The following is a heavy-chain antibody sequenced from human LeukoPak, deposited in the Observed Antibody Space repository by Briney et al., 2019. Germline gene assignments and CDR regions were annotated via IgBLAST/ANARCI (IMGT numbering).Heavy chain of an antibody. J-gene: IGHJ3*02. D-gene: IGHD6-19*01. CDR2: IYYSGST. Sequence: SETLSLTCAVYGGSFTDYYCAWIRQPPGKVLEWIGSIYYSGSTYYNPSLKSRVTISVDTSKNQFSLKLSSVTAADTAVYYCARVAGRLDDIWGQGTMVTVSS. CDR3: ARVAGRLDDI. V-gene: IGHV4-34*01. CDR1: GGSFTDYY.